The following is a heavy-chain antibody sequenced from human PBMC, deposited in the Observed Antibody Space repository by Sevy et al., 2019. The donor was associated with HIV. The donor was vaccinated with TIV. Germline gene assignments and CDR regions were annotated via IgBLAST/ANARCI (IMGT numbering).Heavy chain of an antibody. CDR3: ARDRYYDASGYYYYYYGLDV. V-gene: IGHV3-66*01. CDR1: EFSVTDNY. CDR2: IYSGGST. D-gene: IGHD3-22*01. J-gene: IGHJ6*02. Sequence: GGSLRLSCAASEFSVTDNYMSWVHQAPGKGLEWVSTIYSGGSTFYADSVKGGFTISRDNSKNTRYFHMNSLRAEDTAVYYCARDRYYDASGYYYYYYGLDVWGQGTTVTVSS.